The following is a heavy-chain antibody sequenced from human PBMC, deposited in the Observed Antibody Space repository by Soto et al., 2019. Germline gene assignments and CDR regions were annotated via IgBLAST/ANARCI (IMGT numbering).Heavy chain of an antibody. CDR2: INPNSGGT. Sequence: GASVKVSCKASGYTFASYYMHWVRQAPGQGLEWMGWINPNSGGTNYAQKFQGWVTMTRDTSISTAYMELSRLRSDDTAVYYCARAPDLYYDSSGYQGPFDYWGQGTLVTVSS. V-gene: IGHV1-2*04. D-gene: IGHD3-22*01. J-gene: IGHJ4*02. CDR3: ARAPDLYYDSSGYQGPFDY. CDR1: GYTFASYY.